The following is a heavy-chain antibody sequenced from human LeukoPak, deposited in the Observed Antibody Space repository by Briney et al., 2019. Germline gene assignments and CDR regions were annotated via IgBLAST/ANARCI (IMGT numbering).Heavy chain of an antibody. V-gene: IGHV1-18*01. CDR3: ARVDTAMADNWFDP. Sequence: ASVKVSCKASGYTFTSYGISWVRQAPGQGLEWMGWISAYNGNTNYAQKLQGRVTMTTDTSTSTAYMELRSLRSDDTAVYYCARVDTAMADNWFDPWGQGTLVTVSS. D-gene: IGHD5-18*01. J-gene: IGHJ5*02. CDR1: GYTFTSYG. CDR2: ISAYNGNT.